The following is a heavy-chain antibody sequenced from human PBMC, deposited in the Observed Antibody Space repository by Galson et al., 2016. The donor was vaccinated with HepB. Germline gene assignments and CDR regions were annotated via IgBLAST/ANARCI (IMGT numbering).Heavy chain of an antibody. D-gene: IGHD3-10*01. CDR2: IYYSGST. Sequence: SETLSLTCTVSGGFFSSTNYYWGWIRQPPGKGLEWIGTIYYSGSTYYNPSLKNRVTISVDTSKNQFSLELNSVTAADTAVYYCARVDYFASGSHPTYYFDYWGQGTLVTVSS. CDR1: GGFFSSTNYY. V-gene: IGHV4-39*01. CDR3: ARVDYFASGSHPTYYFDY. J-gene: IGHJ4*02.